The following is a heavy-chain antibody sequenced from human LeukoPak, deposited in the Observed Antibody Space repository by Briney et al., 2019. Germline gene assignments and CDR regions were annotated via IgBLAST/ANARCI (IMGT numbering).Heavy chain of an antibody. Sequence: PGGSLRLSCAASGFTFSSYSMNWVRQAPGKGLEWVSAISGSGGSTYYADSVKGRFTISRDNSKNTLYLQLNSLGAEDTAIYYCAKDGTSSGVTLDYWGQGTLVTVSS. CDR3: AKDGTSSGVTLDY. CDR2: ISGSGGST. D-gene: IGHD6-19*01. V-gene: IGHV3-23*01. J-gene: IGHJ4*02. CDR1: GFTFSSYS.